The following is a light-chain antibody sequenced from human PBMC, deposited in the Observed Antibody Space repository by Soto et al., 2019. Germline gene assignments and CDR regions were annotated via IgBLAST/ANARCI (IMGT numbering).Light chain of an antibody. CDR1: QSVSSSY. J-gene: IGKJ3*01. CDR2: GAS. CDR3: QQYGSSPLFT. V-gene: IGKV3-20*01. Sequence: IVLTQSPGTLSLSPGERATLSCRASQSVSSSYLAWYQLKPGQAPRLLIYGASSRATGIPDRFSGSGSGTDFTLTISRLEPEDFAVYFCQQYGSSPLFTFGPGTKVDIK.